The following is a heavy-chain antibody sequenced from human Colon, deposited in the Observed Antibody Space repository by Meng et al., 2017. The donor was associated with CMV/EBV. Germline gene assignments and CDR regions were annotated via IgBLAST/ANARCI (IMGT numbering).Heavy chain of an antibody. J-gene: IGHJ4*02. V-gene: IGHV3-21*06. CDR1: GFTFSDYI. D-gene: IGHD6-13*01. CDR2: ISATSTYI. Sequence: GESLKISCAASGFTFSDYIMNWVRQAPGKGLEWVSSISATSTYIYYADSVKGRFTISRDNGKNLVYLQMNNLRAEDTAVYYCARDSTGYSSSWYRYWGQGTLVTVSS. CDR3: ARDSTGYSSSWYRY.